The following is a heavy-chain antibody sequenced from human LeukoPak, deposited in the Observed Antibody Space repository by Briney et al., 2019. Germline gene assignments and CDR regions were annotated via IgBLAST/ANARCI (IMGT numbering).Heavy chain of an antibody. V-gene: IGHV4-39*07. D-gene: IGHD6-19*01. Sequence: PSETLSLTCTVSGGSISSYYWGWIRQPPGKGLEWIGSIYYSGSTYYNPSLKSRVTISVDTSKNQFSLKLSSVTAADTAVYYCARDIYSSGWFEEFDPWGQGTLVTVSS. CDR1: GGSISSYY. CDR2: IYYSGST. CDR3: ARDIYSSGWFEEFDP. J-gene: IGHJ5*02.